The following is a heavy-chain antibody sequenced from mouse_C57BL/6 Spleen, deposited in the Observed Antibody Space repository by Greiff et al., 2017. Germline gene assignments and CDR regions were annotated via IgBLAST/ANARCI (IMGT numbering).Heavy chain of an antibody. D-gene: IGHD2-12*01. CDR2: IWTGGGT. V-gene: IGHV2-9-1*01. J-gene: IGHJ4*01. CDR1: GFSLTSYA. CDR3: ARRGDYSLDYYAMDY. Sequence: QVQLQQSGPGLVAPSQSLSITCTVSGFSLTSYAISWVRQPPGKGLEWLGVIWTGGGTNYNSALKSRLSISKDNSKSQVFLKMNSLQTDDTARFYCARRGDYSLDYYAMDYWGQGTSVTVSS.